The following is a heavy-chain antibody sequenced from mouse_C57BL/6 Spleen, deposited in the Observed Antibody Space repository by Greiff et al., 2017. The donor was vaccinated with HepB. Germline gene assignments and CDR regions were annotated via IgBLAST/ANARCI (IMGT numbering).Heavy chain of an antibody. CDR2: INPSNGGT. D-gene: IGHD2-12*01. V-gene: IGHV1-53*01. CDR1: GYTFTSYW. J-gene: IGHJ2*01. CDR3: ARGGNDRDFDY. Sequence: QVQLQQPGTELVKPGASVKLSCKASGYTFTSYWMHWVKQRPGQGLEWIGNINPSNGGTNSNEKFKSKATLTVDKSSSTAYMQLSSLTSEDSAVYDCARGGNDRDFDYWGQGTTLTVSS.